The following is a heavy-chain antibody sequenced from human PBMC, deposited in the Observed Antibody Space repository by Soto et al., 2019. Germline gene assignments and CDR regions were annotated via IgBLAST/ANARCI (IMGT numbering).Heavy chain of an antibody. J-gene: IGHJ5*02. CDR1: GFSLSTSGVG. Sequence: QITLKESGPTLVKPTQTLTLTCTFSGFSLSTSGVGVGWIRQPPGKALEWLALIYWDDDKRYSPSLKSRLTSTKDSSKNHLVLTMTNMDPVDTSTYYCAHKPTVLRVLEWFQRYNWFDPWGQGTLVTVSS. CDR2: IYWDDDK. V-gene: IGHV2-5*02. D-gene: IGHD3-3*01. CDR3: AHKPTVLRVLEWFQRYNWFDP.